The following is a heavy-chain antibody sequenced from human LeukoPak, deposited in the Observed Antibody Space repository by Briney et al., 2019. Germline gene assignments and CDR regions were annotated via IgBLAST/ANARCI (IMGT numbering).Heavy chain of an antibody. CDR2: IIPIFGTA. V-gene: IGHV1-69*13. D-gene: IGHD6-19*01. J-gene: IGHJ4*02. CDR1: GGTFSSYA. CDR3: ARVKVAVAGLNPYYFDY. Sequence: SVKVSCKASGGTFSSYAISWVRQAPGQGLEWMGGIIPIFGTANYAQEFQGRVTITADESTSTAYTELSSLRSEDTAVYYCARVKVAVAGLNPYYFDYWGQGTLVTVSS.